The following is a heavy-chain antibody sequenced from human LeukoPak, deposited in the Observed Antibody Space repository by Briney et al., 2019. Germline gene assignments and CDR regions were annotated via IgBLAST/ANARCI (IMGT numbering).Heavy chain of an antibody. CDR2: IYYSGST. V-gene: IGHV4-31*03. J-gene: IGHJ4*02. CDR1: GGSISSGGYY. CDR3: ARASYNWNYNY. D-gene: IGHD1-7*01. Sequence: PSETLSLTCTVSGGSISSGGYYWSWIRQHPGTGLEWIGYIYYSGSTYYNPSLKSRVTISVDTSKNQFSLKLSSVTAADTAVYYCARASYNWNYNYWGQGTLVTVSS.